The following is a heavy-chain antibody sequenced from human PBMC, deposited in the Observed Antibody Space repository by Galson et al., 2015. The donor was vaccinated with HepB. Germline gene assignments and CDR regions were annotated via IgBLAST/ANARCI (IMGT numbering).Heavy chain of an antibody. CDR2: IWNDGSNK. V-gene: IGHV3-33*01. CDR3: AREGLVWLASLDM. J-gene: IGHJ3*02. D-gene: IGHD2-21*01. Sequence: SLRLSCAASGFTFSTYGMHWVRQAPGKGLEWLAVIWNDGSNKYYADSVKGRFTISRDNSKNILYLQMNSLRAEDTAIYYCAREGLVWLASLDMWGPGTRVTGSS. CDR1: GFTFSTYG.